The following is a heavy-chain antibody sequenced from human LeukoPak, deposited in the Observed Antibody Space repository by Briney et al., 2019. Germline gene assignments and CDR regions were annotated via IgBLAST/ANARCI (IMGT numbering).Heavy chain of an antibody. CDR2: INHSGST. J-gene: IGHJ4*02. CDR1: GGSFSGYY. Sequence: SETLSHTCAVYGGSFSGYYWSWIRQPPGKGLEWIGEINHSGSTNYNPSLKSRVIMSVDTSKNQFSLKLSSVTAADTAVYYCATQILLCHYYWGQGTLVTVSS. D-gene: IGHD2/OR15-2a*01. V-gene: IGHV4-34*01. CDR3: ATQILLCHYY.